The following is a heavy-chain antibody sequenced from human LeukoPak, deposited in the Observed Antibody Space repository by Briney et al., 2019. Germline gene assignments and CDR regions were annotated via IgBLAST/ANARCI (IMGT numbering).Heavy chain of an antibody. CDR1: GFTFSDYY. Sequence: GGSLRLSCAASGFTFSDYYMSGIRQAPGKGLEGVSYITSSGSTIYYADAVKGRFTISSDNAKNSLFLEMNNLRDEDTAVYYCARDRRLYGYSFDYWSQGTLVTVSS. CDR2: ITSSGSTI. D-gene: IGHD2/OR15-2a*01. V-gene: IGHV3-11*01. J-gene: IGHJ4*02. CDR3: ARDRRLYGYSFDY.